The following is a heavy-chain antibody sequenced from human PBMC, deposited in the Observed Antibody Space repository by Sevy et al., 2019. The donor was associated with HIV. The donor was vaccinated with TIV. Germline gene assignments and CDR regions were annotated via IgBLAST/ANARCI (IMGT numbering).Heavy chain of an antibody. V-gene: IGHV3-48*03. CDR1: GFTFSSYE. CDR3: ARDLPRSATTVAHFDC. CDR2: ISNSGTSM. Sequence: AGSLRLSCVASGFTFSSYEMNWVRQAPGKALEWVSYISNSGTSMYYSDSVKGRFTISRDNARNSLYLQMNSLRAEVTAVYYCARDLPRSATTVAHFDCWGQGTLVTVSS. D-gene: IGHD4-17*01. J-gene: IGHJ4*02.